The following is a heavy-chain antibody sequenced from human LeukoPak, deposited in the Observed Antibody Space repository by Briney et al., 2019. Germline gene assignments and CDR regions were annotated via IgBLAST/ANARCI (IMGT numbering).Heavy chain of an antibody. CDR1: GFTFGDYA. Sequence: GGSLRLSCTASGFTFGDYAMSWFRQAPGKGLEWVGFIRSKAYGGTTEYAASVKGRFTISRDDSKSIAYLQMNSLKTEDTAVYYCTRARGYFDRLSSLYYFDYWGQGTLVTVSS. J-gene: IGHJ4*02. CDR3: TRARGYFDRLSSLYYFDY. D-gene: IGHD3-9*01. V-gene: IGHV3-49*03. CDR2: IRSKAYGGTT.